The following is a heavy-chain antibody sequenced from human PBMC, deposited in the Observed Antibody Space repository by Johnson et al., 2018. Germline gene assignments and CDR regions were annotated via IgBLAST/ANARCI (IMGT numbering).Heavy chain of an antibody. CDR1: GFTFSSYS. CDR2: ITISGDNI. Sequence: EVQLVESGGGLVKPGGSLRLSCAASGFTFSSYSMNWVRQAPGKGLQWVSAITISGDNIYYADSVKGRFTISRDNSKNSLYLQMNILKVEDTAVYYCVRDIVRSGYYTWHFQHWGQGTLVTVSS. D-gene: IGHD3-3*01. V-gene: IGHV3-21*01. CDR3: VRDIVRSGYYTWHFQH. J-gene: IGHJ1*01.